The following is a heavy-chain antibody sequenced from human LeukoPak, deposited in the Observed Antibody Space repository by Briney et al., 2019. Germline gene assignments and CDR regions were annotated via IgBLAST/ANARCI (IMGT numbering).Heavy chain of an antibody. CDR1: GGSISSYY. CDR3: ARVGATVRDNWFDP. D-gene: IGHD4-11*01. Sequence: SETLSLTCTVSGGSISSYYWSWIRQPPGKGLEWIGYIYYSGSTNYNPSLKSRVTISVDTSKNQFSLKLSSVTAADTAVYYCARVGATVRDNWFDPWGQGTLVTVSS. CDR2: IYYSGST. J-gene: IGHJ5*02. V-gene: IGHV4-59*01.